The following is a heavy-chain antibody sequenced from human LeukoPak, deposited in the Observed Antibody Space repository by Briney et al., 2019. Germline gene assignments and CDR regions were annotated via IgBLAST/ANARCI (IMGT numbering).Heavy chain of an antibody. Sequence: GGSLRLSCAASGFTFSNYCMSCVRQSPGKGLEWVANIKQDGSEKYYVDSVKGRFTISRDNAKKSLYLQMDSLRAEDTAVYYCARVQHYFDSSGYGGGTDFWGQGTLVTVSS. V-gene: IGHV3-7*01. CDR1: GFTFSNYC. CDR3: ARVQHYFDSSGYGGGTDF. D-gene: IGHD3-22*01. CDR2: IKQDGSEK. J-gene: IGHJ4*02.